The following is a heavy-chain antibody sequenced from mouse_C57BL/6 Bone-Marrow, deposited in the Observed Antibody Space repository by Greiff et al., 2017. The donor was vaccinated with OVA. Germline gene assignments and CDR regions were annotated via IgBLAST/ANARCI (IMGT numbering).Heavy chain of an antibody. V-gene: IGHV14-4*01. Sequence: EVQLQQSGAELVRPGASVKLSCTASGFNIKDDYMHWVKQRPEQGLEWIGWIDPENGDTEYASKFQGKATITADTSSNTAYLQLSSLTSEDTAVYYCTRIYYYGSIAWFAYWGQGTLVTVSA. CDR2: IDPENGDT. J-gene: IGHJ3*01. CDR1: GFNIKDDY. D-gene: IGHD1-1*01. CDR3: TRIYYYGSIAWFAY.